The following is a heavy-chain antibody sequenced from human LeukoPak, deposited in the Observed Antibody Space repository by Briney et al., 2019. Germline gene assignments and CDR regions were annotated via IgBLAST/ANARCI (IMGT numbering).Heavy chain of an antibody. Sequence: ASVKVSCKASGYTFTGYYMHWVRQAPGQGLEWMGWINPNSGGTNYAQKFQGRVTMTRDTSISTAYMELSSLRSEDTAVYYCARGDYGSGSYYPYYYYYMDVWGKGTTVTVSS. D-gene: IGHD3-10*01. V-gene: IGHV1-2*02. CDR1: GYTFTGYY. CDR2: INPNSGGT. J-gene: IGHJ6*03. CDR3: ARGDYGSGSYYPYYYYYMDV.